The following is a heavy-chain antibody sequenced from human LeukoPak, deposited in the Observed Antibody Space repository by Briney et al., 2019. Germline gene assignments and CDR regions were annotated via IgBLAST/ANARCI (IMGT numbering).Heavy chain of an antibody. CDR2: ISSSGST. CDR3: ARLIAVAVTFYYFDY. Sequence: SETLSLTGTVSVGSISIYFWTWIRLPPTKGLEWIGYISSSGSTSYNPSLTSRVTISIDTSKNHLSLKLSSVTAADTAVYYCARLIAVAVTFYYFDYWGQGTLVPVSS. J-gene: IGHJ4*02. CDR1: VGSISIYF. V-gene: IGHV4-59*08. D-gene: IGHD6-19*01.